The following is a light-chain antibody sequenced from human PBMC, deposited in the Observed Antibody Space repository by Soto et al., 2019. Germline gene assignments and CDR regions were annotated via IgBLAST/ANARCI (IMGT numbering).Light chain of an antibody. V-gene: IGKV1-5*03. CDR3: QQYDYWQLS. CDR1: QSVSIW. Sequence: DIQMTQSPSTLSASVGDRVTITCRASQSVSIWLAWYQQKPGKAPKLLIYKASSRESGVPSRFSGSGSGTEFTLTISSLQSEDFAVYYCQQYDYWQLSFGQGTRLEIK. J-gene: IGKJ5*01. CDR2: KAS.